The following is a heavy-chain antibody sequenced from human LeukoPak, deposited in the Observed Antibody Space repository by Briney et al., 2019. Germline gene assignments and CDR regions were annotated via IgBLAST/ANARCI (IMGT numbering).Heavy chain of an antibody. J-gene: IGHJ4*02. D-gene: IGHD3-10*01. CDR3: ARGITMVRGVIVYFDY. CDR1: GGSISSSSYY. V-gene: IGHV4-39*01. Sequence: PSETLSLTCTVSGGSISSSSYYWGWIRQPPGKGLECIGSIYYSGSTYYNPSLKSRVTISVDTSKNQFSLKLSSVTAADTAVYYCARGITMVRGVIVYFDYWGQGTLVTVSS. CDR2: IYYSGST.